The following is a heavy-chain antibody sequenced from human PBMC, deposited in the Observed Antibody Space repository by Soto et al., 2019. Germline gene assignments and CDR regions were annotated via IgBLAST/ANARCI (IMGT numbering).Heavy chain of an antibody. Sequence: PGGSLGLSCAASGFTFSSYAVSWVRQAPGKGLECVSAISGSGCSTYYADSVKGRFTISRDNSKNTLYLQMNSLRAEDTAVYYCAKCKALVIAVAPVDYWGQGTLVTVSS. CDR3: AKCKALVIAVAPVDY. CDR1: GFTFSSYA. D-gene: IGHD6-19*01. V-gene: IGHV3-23*01. J-gene: IGHJ4*02. CDR2: ISGSGCST.